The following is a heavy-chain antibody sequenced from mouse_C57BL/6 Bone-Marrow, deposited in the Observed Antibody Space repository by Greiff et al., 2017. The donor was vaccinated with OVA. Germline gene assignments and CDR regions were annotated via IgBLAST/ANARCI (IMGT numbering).Heavy chain of an antibody. CDR1: GYAFTNYL. Sequence: QVQLKQSGAELVRPGTSVKVSCKASGYAFTNYLIEWVKQRPGQGLEWIGVINPGSGGTNYNEKFKGKATLTADKSSSTVYMQLSSLTSEDSAVYFCALMGFAYWGQGTLVTVSA. CDR2: INPGSGGT. CDR3: ALMGFAY. V-gene: IGHV1-54*01. J-gene: IGHJ3*01.